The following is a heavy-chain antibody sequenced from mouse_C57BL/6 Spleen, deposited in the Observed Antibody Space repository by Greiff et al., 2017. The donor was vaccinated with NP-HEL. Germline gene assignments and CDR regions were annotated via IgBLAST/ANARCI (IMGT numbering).Heavy chain of an antibody. J-gene: IGHJ2*01. Sequence: QVQLQQSGPELVKPGASVKISCKASGYTFTDYYINWVKQRPGQGLEWIGRIYPGSGNTKYNEKFKGKATLTVDTSSSTAYMQLSSLTSEDSAVYFCAREGVYYYGSSPDYWGQGTTLTVSS. CDR2: IYPGSGNT. V-gene: IGHV1-84*01. CDR1: GYTFTDYY. D-gene: IGHD1-1*01. CDR3: AREGVYYYGSSPDY.